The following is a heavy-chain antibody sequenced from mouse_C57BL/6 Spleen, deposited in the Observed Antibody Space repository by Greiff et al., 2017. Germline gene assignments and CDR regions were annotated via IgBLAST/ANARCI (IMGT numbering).Heavy chain of an antibody. CDR2: ISTYYGDA. CDR3: ARRDLYYGSSYWYFDV. Sequence: QVQLQQSGPELVRPGVSVKISCKGSGYTFTDYAMHWVNQSHAKSLEWIGVISTYYGDASYNQKFKDKATMTVDKSSSTAYMELARLTSEESAVYYCARRDLYYGSSYWYFDVWGTGTTVTVSS. V-gene: IGHV1-67*01. J-gene: IGHJ1*03. D-gene: IGHD1-1*01. CDR1: GYTFTDYA.